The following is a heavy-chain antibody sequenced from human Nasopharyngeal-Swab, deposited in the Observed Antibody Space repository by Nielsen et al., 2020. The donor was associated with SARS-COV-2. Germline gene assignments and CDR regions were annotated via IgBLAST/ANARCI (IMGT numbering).Heavy chain of an antibody. D-gene: IGHD3-10*01. Sequence: GESLKISCAASGFTFSSYAMSWVRQAPGKGLEWVSVIYSGGSSTYYADSVKGRFTISRDNSKNTLYLQMNSLRAEDTAVYYCAKDLRGGHYYYYGMDVWGQGTTVTVSS. V-gene: IGHV3-23*03. CDR3: AKDLRGGHYYYYGMDV. CDR2: IYSGGSST. J-gene: IGHJ6*02. CDR1: GFTFSSYA.